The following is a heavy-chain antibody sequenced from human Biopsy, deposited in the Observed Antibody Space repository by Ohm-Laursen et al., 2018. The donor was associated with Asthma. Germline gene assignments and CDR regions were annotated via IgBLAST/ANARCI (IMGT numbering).Heavy chain of an antibody. CDR3: ARHPYNFGGFDY. D-gene: IGHD5-24*01. J-gene: IGHJ4*02. CDR2: IDPNSGGT. V-gene: IGHV1-2*06. Sequence: GASVKVSCKASGDSFSNYAISWVRQAPGQGLEWMGRIDPNSGGTNYAQKFLGRVTMTRDTSVNTAFMVLSRLRSDDTAVYYCARHPYNFGGFDYWGQGSLVLVSS. CDR1: GDSFSNYA.